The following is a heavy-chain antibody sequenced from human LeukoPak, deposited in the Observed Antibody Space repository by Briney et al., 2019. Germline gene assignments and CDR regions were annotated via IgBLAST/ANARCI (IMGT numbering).Heavy chain of an antibody. CDR3: ARGRYSSRSGGYYFDF. J-gene: IGHJ4*02. CDR2: IKKDGSEK. Sequence: GGSLRLSCAVSGFTLSSDWMSWVRRAPGKGLEWVANIKKDGSEKYYVESVKGRFTISRDNAKNSLYLQMNSLRAEDTAVYYCARGRYSSRSGGYYFDFWGQGTLVTVSS. CDR1: GFTLSSDW. V-gene: IGHV3-7*01. D-gene: IGHD6-13*01.